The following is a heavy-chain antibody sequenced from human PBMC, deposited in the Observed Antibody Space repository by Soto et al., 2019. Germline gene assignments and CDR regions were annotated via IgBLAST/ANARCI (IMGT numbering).Heavy chain of an antibody. CDR3: ARAPEPPPIFGVVRPYFFDF. J-gene: IGHJ4*02. CDR2: IFYSDSF. V-gene: IGHV4-31*03. Sequence: QVQLQESGPGLVKSSQTLSLTCTVSGGSISSGGSYWSWIRQRPGKGLEWIGYIFYSDSFYYTPSLKGRVVILADTSMNQFTLTLSSVTDADTAVYYCARAPEPPPIFGVVRPYFFDFWGQGTLVTVSS. D-gene: IGHD3-3*01. CDR1: GGSISSGGSY.